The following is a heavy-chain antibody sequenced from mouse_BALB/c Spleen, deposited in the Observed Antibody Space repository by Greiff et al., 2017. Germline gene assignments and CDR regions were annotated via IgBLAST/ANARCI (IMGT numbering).Heavy chain of an antibody. CDR3: ARVDY. CDR1: GYTFTSYW. Sequence: VQLQQSGAELAKPGASVKMSCKASGYTFTSYWMHWVKQRPGQGLEWIGYINPSTGYTEYNQKFKDMATLTADKSSSTAYMQLSSLTSEDSAVYYCARVDYWGQGTSVTVSS. CDR2: INPSTGYT. V-gene: IGHV1-7*01. J-gene: IGHJ4*01.